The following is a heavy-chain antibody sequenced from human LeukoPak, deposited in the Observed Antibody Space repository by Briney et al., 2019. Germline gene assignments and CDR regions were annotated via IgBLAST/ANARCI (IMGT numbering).Heavy chain of an antibody. CDR1: GGSISSSY. V-gene: IGHV4-59*01. Sequence: SETLSLTCTVSGGSISSSYWSWIRQPPGKGLEWIGYTYYSGNTNYNPSLKSRVTISVDTSKNQFSLKLTSVTAADTAVYYCARASRGHDYWGQGTLVTVSS. CDR3: ARASRGHDY. CDR2: TYYSGNT. D-gene: IGHD3-10*01. J-gene: IGHJ4*02.